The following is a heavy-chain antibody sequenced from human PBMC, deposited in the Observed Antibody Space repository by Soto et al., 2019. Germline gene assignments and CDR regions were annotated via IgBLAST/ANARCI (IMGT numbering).Heavy chain of an antibody. CDR2: TPGSGGSA. CDR3: AKGGSSGWYYFDL. V-gene: IGHV3-23*01. CDR1: GFTFGTYA. J-gene: IGHJ4*02. D-gene: IGHD6-19*01. Sequence: LRLSCAASGFTFGTYAMNWVRQAPGKGLEWVSSTPGSGGSAYYADSVKGRFTISRDNSKNTLYLQMDSLRPEDTAIYYCAKGGSSGWYYFDLWGQGTLVTVSS.